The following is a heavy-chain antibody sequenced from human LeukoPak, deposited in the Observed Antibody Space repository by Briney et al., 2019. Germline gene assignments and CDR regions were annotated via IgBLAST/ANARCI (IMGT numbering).Heavy chain of an antibody. Sequence: PGGSLRLSCAASGFTFSSYAMHWVRQAPGKGLEWVAVISYDGSNKYYADSVKGRFTISRDNSKNTLHLQMNSLRAEDTAVYYCASYSVSGSYGYWGQGTLVTVSS. CDR3: ASYSVSGSYGY. J-gene: IGHJ4*02. D-gene: IGHD1-26*01. CDR1: GFTFSSYA. CDR2: ISYDGSNK. V-gene: IGHV3-30-3*01.